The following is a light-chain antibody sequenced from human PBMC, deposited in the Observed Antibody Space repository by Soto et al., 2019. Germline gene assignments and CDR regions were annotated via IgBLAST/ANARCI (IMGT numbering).Light chain of an antibody. CDR2: TTS. CDR1: QSVPGNS. Sequence: EIVLTQSPGTLSLFPGERATLSCRASQSVPGNSLAWYQQRPGQAPRLLVYTTSYRVTGIPDRFSGSGSGTDFTLTISRLEPEDFAVYYCQKYGGSPGTFGQGTKVEIK. V-gene: IGKV3-20*01. CDR3: QKYGGSPGT. J-gene: IGKJ1*01.